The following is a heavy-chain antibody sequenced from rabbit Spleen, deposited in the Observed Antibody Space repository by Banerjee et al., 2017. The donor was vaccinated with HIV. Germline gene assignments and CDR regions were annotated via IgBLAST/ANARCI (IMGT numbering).Heavy chain of an antibody. V-gene: IGHV1S45*01. D-gene: IGHD7-1*01. Sequence: QEQLVESGGGLVKPGTSLTLICTASGFSFNSGYDMCWVRQAPGKGLEWIACTYAGTSGSTYSAIWAKGRFTISKTSSTTVTLQMTSLTAADTATYFCARDTGTSFSTYGMDLWGPGTLVTVS. CDR3: ARDTGTSFSTYGMDL. J-gene: IGHJ6*01. CDR1: GFSFNSGYD. CDR2: TYAGTSGST.